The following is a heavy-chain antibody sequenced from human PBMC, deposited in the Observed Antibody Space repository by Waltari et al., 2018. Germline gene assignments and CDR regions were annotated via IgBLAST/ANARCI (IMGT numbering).Heavy chain of an antibody. J-gene: IGHJ4*02. D-gene: IGHD7-27*01. V-gene: IGHV4-34*01. CDR3: ARPTGYYFDY. Sequence: QVQLQQWGAGLLKPSETLSLTCAVYGGSFSGYYWSWIRQPPGKGLEWIGEINHSGSTNYNPSLKSRVTISVDTSKNQFSLKLSSVTAADTAVNYCARPTGYYFDYWGQGTLVTVSS. CDR1: GGSFSGYY. CDR2: INHSGST.